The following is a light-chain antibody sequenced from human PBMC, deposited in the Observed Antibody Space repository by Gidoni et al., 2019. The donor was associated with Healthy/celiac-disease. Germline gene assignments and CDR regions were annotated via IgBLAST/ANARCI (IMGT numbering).Light chain of an antibody. CDR3: QTWGTGIGV. CDR1: SGHSSYA. V-gene: IGLV4-69*01. CDR2: LNSDGSH. J-gene: IGLJ2*01. Sequence: HLVLTQSRSASAPLGASVKLTCTLSSGHSSYAIAWHQQQPEKGLRYLMKLNSDGSHSKGDGVPDRFSGSSSGAGRYLTIACRQSEDEADYYCQTWGTGIGVFGGGTKLTVL.